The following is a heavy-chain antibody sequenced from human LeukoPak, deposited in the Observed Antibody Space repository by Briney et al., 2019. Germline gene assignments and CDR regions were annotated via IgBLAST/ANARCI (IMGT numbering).Heavy chain of an antibody. Sequence: GGSLRLSCAASGFTFSSYGMNWVRQAPGKGLEWVSSISSSSSYIYYADSVKGRFTISRDNAKNSLYLQMNSLRAEDTAVYYCARARGSSWSYFDYWGQGTLVTVSS. CDR1: GFTFSSYG. CDR3: ARARGSSWSYFDY. J-gene: IGHJ4*02. V-gene: IGHV3-21*01. D-gene: IGHD6-13*01. CDR2: ISSSSSYI.